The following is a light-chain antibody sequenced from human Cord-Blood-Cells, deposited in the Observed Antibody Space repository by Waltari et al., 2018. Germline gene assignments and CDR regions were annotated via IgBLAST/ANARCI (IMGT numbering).Light chain of an antibody. J-gene: IGKJ5*01. CDR2: AAS. Sequence: DIQMTQSPSSLSASVVDRVTITCRASQSISSYLNWYQQKPGKAPKLLIYAASSLQSGVPSSFSGSGSGTDFTLTISSLQPEDFATYYCQQSYSTPQITFGQGTRLEIK. CDR3: QQSYSTPQIT. V-gene: IGKV1-39*01. CDR1: QSISSY.